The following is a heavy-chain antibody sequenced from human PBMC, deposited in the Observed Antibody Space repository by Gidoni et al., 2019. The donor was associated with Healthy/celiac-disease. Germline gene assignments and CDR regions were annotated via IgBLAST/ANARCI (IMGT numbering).Heavy chain of an antibody. CDR3: AREISYYYDSSGYDY. Sequence: EVQLVESGGGLVQPGGSLRLSCAASGFTFSSYSMNWVRQAPGKGLEWVSYISSSSSTIYYADSVKGRFTISRDNAKNSLYLQMNSLRDEDTAVYYCAREISYYYDSSGYDYWGQGTLVTISS. V-gene: IGHV3-48*02. CDR1: GFTFSSYS. J-gene: IGHJ4*02. CDR2: ISSSSSTI. D-gene: IGHD3-22*01.